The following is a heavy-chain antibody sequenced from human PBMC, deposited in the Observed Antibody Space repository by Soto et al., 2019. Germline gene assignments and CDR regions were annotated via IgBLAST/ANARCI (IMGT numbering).Heavy chain of an antibody. D-gene: IGHD3-22*01. Sequence: QVQLVQSGAEVKKPGSSVKVSCKASGGTFSTYDINWVRQAPGQGLEWMGVIIPIVGTANYAQKFQDRRTITADEFTNTSHMELSSLRSEDTAVYYCARVGAYDYESTGYSAAFDIWGQGTMVTVSS. V-gene: IGHV1-69*01. CDR2: IIPIVGTA. J-gene: IGHJ3*02. CDR3: ARVGAYDYESTGYSAAFDI. CDR1: GGTFSTYD.